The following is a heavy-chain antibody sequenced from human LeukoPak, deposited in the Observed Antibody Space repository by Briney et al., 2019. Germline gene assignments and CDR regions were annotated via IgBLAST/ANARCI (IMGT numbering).Heavy chain of an antibody. Sequence: SETLSLTCTVSGGSVSSGSYYWSWIRQPPGKGLEWIGYIYYSGSTNYNPSLKSRVTISVDTSKNQFSLKLSSVTAADTAGYYCARVRVGKSKWYMDGWGKGTTVTVSS. V-gene: IGHV4-61*01. J-gene: IGHJ6*03. D-gene: IGHD1-26*01. CDR2: IYYSGST. CDR1: GGSVSSGSYY. CDR3: ARVRVGKSKWYMDG.